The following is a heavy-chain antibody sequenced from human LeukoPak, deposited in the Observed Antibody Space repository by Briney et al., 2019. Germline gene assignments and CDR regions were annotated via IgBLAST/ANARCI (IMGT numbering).Heavy chain of an antibody. Sequence: ASVKVCWKVSGNTLIEVFIHWVRQTPGKGLEWMGGFDPEVAEILYAQKFQGRVTMTDDTTTDTAYMELSSLRSDDTALYYCATLDYGVYRPFDYWGRGTLVTVSS. V-gene: IGHV1-24*01. CDR1: GNTLIEVF. CDR3: ATLDYGVYRPFDY. D-gene: IGHD4-17*01. J-gene: IGHJ4*02. CDR2: FDPEVAEI.